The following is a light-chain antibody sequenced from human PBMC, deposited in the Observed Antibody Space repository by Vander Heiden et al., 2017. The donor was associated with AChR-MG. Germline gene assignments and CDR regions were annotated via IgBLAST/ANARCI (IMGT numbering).Light chain of an antibody. CDR1: QSVSSY. V-gene: IGKV3-11*01. CDR2: DAS. CDR3: QQRSNGPPEFT. Sequence: EIVLTQSPATLSLSPGERATLSCRASQSVSSYLAWYQQKPGQAPRLLIYDASNRATGIPARFSGSGYGTDFTLTISSLEPEDFAVYYCQQRSNGPPEFTFGHRTKVDIK. J-gene: IGKJ3*01.